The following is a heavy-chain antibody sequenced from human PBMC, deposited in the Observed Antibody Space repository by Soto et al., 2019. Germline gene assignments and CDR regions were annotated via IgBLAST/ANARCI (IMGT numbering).Heavy chain of an antibody. CDR3: ARDLNYYDSSGYGSGMDV. V-gene: IGHV3-11*05. CDR2: ISSSSIYT. CDR1: GFTFSDYY. D-gene: IGHD3-22*01. Sequence: QVQLVESGGGLVKPGGSLRLSCAASGFTFSDYYMSWVRQAPGKGLEWVSYISSSSIYTNYADSVKGRFTISRDNAKNSLYLQMKSLRAEDTAVYYCARDLNYYDSSGYGSGMDVWGQGTTVTVSS. J-gene: IGHJ6*02.